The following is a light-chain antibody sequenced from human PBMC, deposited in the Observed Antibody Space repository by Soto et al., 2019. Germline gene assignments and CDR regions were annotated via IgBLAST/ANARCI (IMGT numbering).Light chain of an antibody. CDR2: GAS. CDR1: QSVSSSY. V-gene: IGKV3-20*01. Sequence: EIVLTQSPGTLSLSPGERATLSCRASQSVSSSYLAWYQQKPGQAPRLLIYGASSRATGIPDRFSGSGSGTDFTLTISRLEPEVFAVYYCQHYGSSFGPGTKVDIK. J-gene: IGKJ3*01. CDR3: QHYGSS.